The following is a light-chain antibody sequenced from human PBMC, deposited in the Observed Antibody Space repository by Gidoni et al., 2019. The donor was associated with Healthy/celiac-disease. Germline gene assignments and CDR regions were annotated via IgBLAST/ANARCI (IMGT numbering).Light chain of an antibody. CDR3: MQVTPWPPLIT. V-gene: IGKV2-30*01. CDR2: KVS. CDR1: QSLVYSDGNTY. J-gene: IGKJ5*01. Sequence: DVVMTQSPLSLPVTLGQPASISCRSSQSLVYSDGNTYLNWFQQRPGQSPRRLIYKVSNRDSGVPDRFSGSGSGTDFTLKISRVEAEDVGVYYCMQVTPWPPLITFGQGTRLEIK.